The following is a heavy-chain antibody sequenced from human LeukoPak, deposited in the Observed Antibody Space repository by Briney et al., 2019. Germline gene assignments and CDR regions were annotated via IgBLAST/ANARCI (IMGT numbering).Heavy chain of an antibody. V-gene: IGHV4-59*01. CDR1: GGSISSYY. Sequence: PSETLSLTCTVSGGSISSYYWSWIRQPPGKGLEWIGYIYYSGSTNYNPSLKSRVTISVDTSKNQFSLKLSSVTAADTAVYYCARSRYDILTGVRLTYFDYWGQGTLVTVCS. D-gene: IGHD3-9*01. CDR3: ARSRYDILTGVRLTYFDY. CDR2: IYYSGST. J-gene: IGHJ4*02.